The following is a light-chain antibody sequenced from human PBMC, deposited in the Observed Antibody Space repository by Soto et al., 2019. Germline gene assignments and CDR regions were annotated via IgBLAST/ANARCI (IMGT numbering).Light chain of an antibody. V-gene: IGKV1-9*01. Sequence: DIQLTQSPSFLSASVGDRVTITCRASQGISSYLAWYQQKPGKAPKLLIYAASTLQSGVPSRFSGSGSGTEFTLTISSLQPEDFATYYCQHYNNWPLTFGAGTKVEIK. J-gene: IGKJ4*01. CDR3: QHYNNWPLT. CDR1: QGISSY. CDR2: AAS.